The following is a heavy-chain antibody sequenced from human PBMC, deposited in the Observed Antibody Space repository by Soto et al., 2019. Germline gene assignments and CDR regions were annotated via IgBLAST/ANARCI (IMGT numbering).Heavy chain of an antibody. CDR2: ISGSGGST. Sequence: GGSLRLSCAASGFTFSSYAMSWVRQAPGKGLEWVSAISGSGGSTYYADSVKGRFTISRDNSKNTLYLQMNSLRAEDTAVYYCAKDRPLEYYDFWSGYPFYYWGQGTLVTVS. CDR1: GFTFSSYA. D-gene: IGHD3-3*01. CDR3: AKDRPLEYYDFWSGYPFYY. J-gene: IGHJ4*02. V-gene: IGHV3-23*01.